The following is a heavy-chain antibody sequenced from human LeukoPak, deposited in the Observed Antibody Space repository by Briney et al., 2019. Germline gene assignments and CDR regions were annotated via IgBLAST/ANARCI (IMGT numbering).Heavy chain of an antibody. CDR2: TYYRSKWYN. J-gene: IGHJ4*02. Sequence: SQTLSLTCAISGDSVSSNSAAWNWIRQSPSRGLEWLGRTYYRSKWYNDYAVFVKSRITINPDTSKNQFSLQLNSVTPEDTAVYYCARDPAWYYDILTGYWTEYYFDYWGQGTLVTVSS. CDR1: GDSVSSNSAA. D-gene: IGHD3-9*01. V-gene: IGHV6-1*01. CDR3: ARDPAWYYDILTGYWTEYYFDY.